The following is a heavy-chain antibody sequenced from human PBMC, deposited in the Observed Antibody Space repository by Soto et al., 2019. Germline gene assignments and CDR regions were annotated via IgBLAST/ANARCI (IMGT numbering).Heavy chain of an antibody. D-gene: IGHD2-15*01. V-gene: IGHV3-21*04. Sequence: GGSLRLSCAASGLNFEKCSMNWVRQPPGKAPEWLASISPASTYIRYADSVKGRFTISRDNARISLSLQMISLRADDTAMYFCAADTGNIEVVPATTWRQGTLVTVSS. CDR3: AADTGNIEVVPATT. J-gene: IGHJ4*02. CDR2: ISPASTYI. CDR1: GLNFEKCS.